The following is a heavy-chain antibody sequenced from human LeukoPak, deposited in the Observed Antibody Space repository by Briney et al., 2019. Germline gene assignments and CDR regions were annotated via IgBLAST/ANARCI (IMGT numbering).Heavy chain of an antibody. CDR2: IYTSGST. J-gene: IGHJ6*03. CDR1: GGSISSYY. Sequence: SETLSLTCTVSGGSISSYYWSWIRQPAGKGLEWIGRIYTSGSTNYNPSLKSRVTMSVDTSKNQFSLKLSSVTAADTAVYYCARAWSDWYSSSWQSYYYYYMDVWGKGTTVTISS. D-gene: IGHD6-13*01. V-gene: IGHV4-4*07. CDR3: ARAWSDWYSSSWQSYYYYYMDV.